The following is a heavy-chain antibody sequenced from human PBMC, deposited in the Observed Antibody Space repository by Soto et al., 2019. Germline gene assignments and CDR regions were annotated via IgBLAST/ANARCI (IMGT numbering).Heavy chain of an antibody. V-gene: IGHV2-5*02. CDR1: GFSLTTSGVG. Sequence: QITLNESGPTVVKPTETLTLTCTFSGFSLTTSGVGVGWVRQSPGKAPEWLAFMYWDDDKRYSTSLKIRLTITTDTSKNQVVLTMANVDPADTATYYCAHRVLRAVFGLVTTTAIYFDFWGQGTPVVVSS. D-gene: IGHD3-3*01. CDR2: MYWDDDK. CDR3: AHRVLRAVFGLVTTTAIYFDF. J-gene: IGHJ4*02.